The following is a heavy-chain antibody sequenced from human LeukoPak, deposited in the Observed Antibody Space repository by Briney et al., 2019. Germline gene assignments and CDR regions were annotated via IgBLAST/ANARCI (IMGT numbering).Heavy chain of an antibody. CDR2: LYSDGRSL. CDR1: GFNFTGYW. CDR3: AMKAVPRPRLHDAFDF. V-gene: IGHV3-74*03. J-gene: IGHJ3*01. D-gene: IGHD5-24*01. Sequence: PGGSLRLSCAGSGFNFTGYWMHWVRQAPGKGLECISRLYSDGRSLTYADSVKGRFTISRDNSKNTLYLQMNSLRADDTAVYYCAMKAVPRPRLHDAFDFWGQGTVVSVSS.